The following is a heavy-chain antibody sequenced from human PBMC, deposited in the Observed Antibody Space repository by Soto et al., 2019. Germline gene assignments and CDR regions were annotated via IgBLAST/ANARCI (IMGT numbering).Heavy chain of an antibody. D-gene: IGHD3-22*01. Sequence: SETLSLTCAVSVGSISSGGYSWSWIRQPPGKGLEWIGYIYHSGSTYYNPSLKSRVTISVDRSKNQFSLKLSSVTAADTAVYYCARDKNGGGYYLDYWGQGALVTVSS. CDR3: ARDKNGGGYYLDY. V-gene: IGHV4-30-2*01. J-gene: IGHJ4*02. CDR1: VGSISSGGYS. CDR2: IYHSGST.